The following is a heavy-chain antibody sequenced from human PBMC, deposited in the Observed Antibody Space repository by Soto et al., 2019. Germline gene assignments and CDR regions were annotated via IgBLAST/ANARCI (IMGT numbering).Heavy chain of an antibody. V-gene: IGHV3-30-3*01. J-gene: IGHJ4*02. CDR2: ISYDGNNK. Sequence: PGWSLRLSCAASGFTFKGYPLHWVRQAPGKGLEWVAVISYDGNNKYYADSVKGRFTGSRDNSKNTLYLQMNSLRPEDTAMYYCARDASVGSADYYFDYWGQGTLVTVSS. D-gene: IGHD2-2*01. CDR1: GFTFKGYP. CDR3: ARDASVGSADYYFDY.